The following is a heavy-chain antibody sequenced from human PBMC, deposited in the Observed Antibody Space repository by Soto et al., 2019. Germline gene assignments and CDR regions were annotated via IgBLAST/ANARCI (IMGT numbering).Heavy chain of an antibody. D-gene: IGHD1-1*01. CDR2: MSHSGGT. Sequence: QVQLQQWGAGLLKPSETLSLTCAVCGGFVSSGSYYWSWIRQPPGKGLEWIGEMSHSGGTHFNPSLKSRVTISVDTSKNQFSLNIYSVTAADTALYYCARVERGTVTTVVDAFDIWGPGTMVTVSS. V-gene: IGHV4-34*01. J-gene: IGHJ3*02. CDR1: GGFVSSGSYY. CDR3: ARVERGTVTTVVDAFDI.